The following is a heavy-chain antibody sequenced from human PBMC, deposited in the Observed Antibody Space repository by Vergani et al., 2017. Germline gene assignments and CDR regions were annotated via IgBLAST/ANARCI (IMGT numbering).Heavy chain of an antibody. D-gene: IGHD1-1*01. Sequence: QVQLVQSGAEVKTPGSSVKVSCKAFGGTFSNYAVRWVRQAPGQGLEWMGGIIPIFGTANYAQKFQGRVTITADKATSTAYMELSSLRSEDTAVYYCAREVGTTGTGAFDIWGQGTMVIVSS. J-gene: IGHJ3*02. CDR3: AREVGTTGTGAFDI. V-gene: IGHV1-69*06. CDR1: GGTFSNYA. CDR2: IIPIFGTA.